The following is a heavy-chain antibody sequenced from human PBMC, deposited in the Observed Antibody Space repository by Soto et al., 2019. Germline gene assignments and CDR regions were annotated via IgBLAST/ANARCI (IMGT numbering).Heavy chain of an antibody. CDR3: ARGGAMGVDY. V-gene: IGHV3-74*01. CDR1: GFTFNTHW. Sequence: GGSLRLSCTASGFTFNTHWMHWVRQAPGKGLVWVSRIYFDGITTNYADSVKGRLTVSRDNAKNTVYLHVNTLRDEDTAVYYCARGGAMGVDYWGQGTLVTAPQ. CDR2: IYFDGITT. D-gene: IGHD1-26*01. J-gene: IGHJ4*02.